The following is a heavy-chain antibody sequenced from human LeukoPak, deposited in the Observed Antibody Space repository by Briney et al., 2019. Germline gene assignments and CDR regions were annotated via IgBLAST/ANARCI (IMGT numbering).Heavy chain of an antibody. CDR3: AKYLYGDYSYGMDV. V-gene: IGHV3-23*01. CDR2: ITGGGRT. CDR1: GFTFSSYT. D-gene: IGHD4-17*01. Sequence: GGSLRLSCAASGFTFSSYTMNWVRQAPGKGLEWVSAITGGGRTNYADSVKGRFTISRDNSKNTLYLQMNSLRADDTAVYYCAKYLYGDYSYGMDVWGQGTTVTVSS. J-gene: IGHJ6*02.